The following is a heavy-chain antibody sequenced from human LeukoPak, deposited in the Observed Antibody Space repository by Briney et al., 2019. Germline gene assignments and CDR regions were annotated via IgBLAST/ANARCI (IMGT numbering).Heavy chain of an antibody. CDR3: ARDTGYCSGGSCYHNYFDY. CDR1: GGSVSSGSYY. V-gene: IGHV4-61*01. CDR2: IYYSGST. D-gene: IGHD2-15*01. J-gene: IGHJ4*02. Sequence: KPSQTLSLTCAVSGGSVSSGSYYWSWIRQPPGKGLEWIGYIYYSGSTDYNPSLKSRVTISVDTSKNQFSLKLSSVTAADTAVYYCARDTGYCSGGSCYHNYFDYWGQGTLVTVSS.